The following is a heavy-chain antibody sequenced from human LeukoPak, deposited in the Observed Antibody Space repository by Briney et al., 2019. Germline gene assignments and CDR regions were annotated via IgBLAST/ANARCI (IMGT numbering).Heavy chain of an antibody. Sequence: SVKVSCKASGFTFISFVMQWVRQARGQRLEWIGWIVVGSGNTNYAQKFQERVTITRDMSISTAYMELSSLRSEDTAVYYCAAGETGDSGFFDPWGQGTLVTVSS. CDR1: GFTFISFV. CDR3: AAGETGDSGFFDP. CDR2: IVVGSGNT. J-gene: IGHJ5*02. D-gene: IGHD7-27*01. V-gene: IGHV1-58*02.